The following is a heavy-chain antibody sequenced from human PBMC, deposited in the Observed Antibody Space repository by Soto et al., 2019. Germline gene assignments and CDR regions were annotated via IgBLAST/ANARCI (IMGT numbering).Heavy chain of an antibody. CDR1: GFTFSSYA. CDR3: AKGISGYYYTLFDY. CDR2: ISGSGDNT. D-gene: IGHD1-26*01. Sequence: EVQLLESGGGLVQPGGSLRLSCAASGFTFSSYAMNWVRQAPGKGLEWVSAISGSGDNTYYADSVKGRFSISRDNSKNTLYLQMNSLRAEDTGVYYCAKGISGYYYTLFDYWGQGTLVTVSS. V-gene: IGHV3-23*01. J-gene: IGHJ4*02.